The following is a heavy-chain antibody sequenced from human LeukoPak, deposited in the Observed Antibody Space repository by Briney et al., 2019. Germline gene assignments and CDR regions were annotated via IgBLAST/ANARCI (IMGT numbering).Heavy chain of an antibody. Sequence: GGSLRLSCAASGFTFSSYWMHWVRQAPGKGLVCVSRIYSDGSTTTYADSVKGRFTISRDNAKNTLYLQMNSLRAEDTAVYYCARDTDSSGWYEHVDYWGQGTLVTVSS. V-gene: IGHV3-74*01. CDR1: GFTFSSYW. J-gene: IGHJ4*02. CDR3: ARDTDSSGWYEHVDY. CDR2: IYSDGSTT. D-gene: IGHD6-19*01.